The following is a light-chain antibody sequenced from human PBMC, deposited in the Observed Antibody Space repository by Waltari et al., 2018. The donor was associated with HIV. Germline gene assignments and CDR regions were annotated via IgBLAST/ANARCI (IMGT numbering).Light chain of an antibody. CDR2: DGT. CDR3: QVWDIGSDQVV. V-gene: IGLV3-21*02. Sequence: SYVLTQPPSVSVAPGQTASITCGGDNIGRKSVHWYQQTPGQAPVLVVYDGTARPSGIPDRFSGSNSGHAATLSISRVAAGDEADYFCQVWDIGSDQVVFGGGTKLTVL. J-gene: IGLJ2*01. CDR1: NIGRKS.